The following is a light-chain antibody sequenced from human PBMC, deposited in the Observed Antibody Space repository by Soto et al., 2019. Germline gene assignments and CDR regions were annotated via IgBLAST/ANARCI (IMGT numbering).Light chain of an antibody. CDR1: SSNIGSNY. CDR2: RNN. Sequence: QAVVTQPPSASGTPGQRVTISCSGSSSNIGSNYVYWYQQLPGTAPKLLIYRNNQRPSGVPDRFSGSKSGTSASLAISGLRSEDEADYCCAAWDYSLSGHVVFGGGTKVTVL. V-gene: IGLV1-47*01. J-gene: IGLJ2*01. CDR3: AAWDYSLSGHVV.